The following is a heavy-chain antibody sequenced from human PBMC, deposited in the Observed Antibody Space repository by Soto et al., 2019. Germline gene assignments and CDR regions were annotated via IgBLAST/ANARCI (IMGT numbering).Heavy chain of an antibody. D-gene: IGHD1-26*01. CDR2: INPNSGGT. V-gene: IGHV1-2*04. CDR1: GYTFTGYY. Sequence: QVQLVQSGAEVKKPGASVKVSCKASGYTFTGYYMHWVRQAPGQGLEWMGWINPNSGGTNYAQKFQGWVTMTRDTSISTAYMELSRLRSDDTAVYYCARGTEEWELPDAVDIWGQGTMVTVSS. CDR3: ARGTEEWELPDAVDI. J-gene: IGHJ3*02.